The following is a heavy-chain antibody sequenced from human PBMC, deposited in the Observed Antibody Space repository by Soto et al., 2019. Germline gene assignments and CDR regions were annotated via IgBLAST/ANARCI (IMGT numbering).Heavy chain of an antibody. CDR1: GGSFSGYY. J-gene: IGHJ4*02. Sequence: QVQLQQWGAGLLKPSETLSLTCAVYGGSFSGYYWSWIRQPPGKGLEWIGEINHRGSTNYNPSLKRRVTIPVDTAKNQFSLKLSSVNPADTAVYYCARWGIVVVPAAKRRGDYWGQGTLVTVSS. CDR2: INHRGST. D-gene: IGHD2-2*01. CDR3: ARWGIVVVPAAKRRGDY. V-gene: IGHV4-34*01.